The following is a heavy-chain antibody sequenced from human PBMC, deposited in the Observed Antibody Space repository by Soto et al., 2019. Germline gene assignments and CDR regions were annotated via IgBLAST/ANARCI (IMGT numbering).Heavy chain of an antibody. CDR2: IHYSGST. V-gene: IGHV4-39*01. CDR3: ARHEGNGNVWPLDY. D-gene: IGHD2-8*01. CDR1: GDSIGTTHSY. Sequence: SETLSLTCTVSGDSIGTTHSYWAWIRQSPGKGLEWIGNIHYSGSTYYMPSLRSRVTLSVDTSKDQFSLRLTSVTAEDTAVYYCARHEGNGNVWPLDYWGQGILVTVS. J-gene: IGHJ4*02.